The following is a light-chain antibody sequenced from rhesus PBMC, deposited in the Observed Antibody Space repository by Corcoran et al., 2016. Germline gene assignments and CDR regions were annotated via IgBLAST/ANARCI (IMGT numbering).Light chain of an antibody. J-gene: IGKJ3*01. CDR2: YAS. CDR1: QGISNH. V-gene: IGKV1S14*01. CDR3: QQHNNYPFT. Sequence: DIQMTQSPSSLSAFVGDTVTITCRASQGISNHLACYQQKPGKAPKPLIYYASKLETGVPSRFSGSGSGTDFTLTISSLQPEDFATYSCQQHNNYPFTFGPGTKLDIK.